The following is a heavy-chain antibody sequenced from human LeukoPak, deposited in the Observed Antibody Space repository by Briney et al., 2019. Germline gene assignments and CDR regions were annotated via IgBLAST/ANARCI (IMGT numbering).Heavy chain of an antibody. Sequence: GGSLRLSCAASGFTFSSYSMNWVRQAPGKGLEWVSSISSSSSYIYYADSVKGRFTISRDSSRNTVYFQLNNLRVEDTAIYYCARASWVSSTDAVRWGQGTLVTVSS. CDR2: ISSSSSYI. CDR3: ARASWVSSTDAVR. J-gene: IGHJ4*02. V-gene: IGHV3-21*04. CDR1: GFTFSSYS. D-gene: IGHD3-16*01.